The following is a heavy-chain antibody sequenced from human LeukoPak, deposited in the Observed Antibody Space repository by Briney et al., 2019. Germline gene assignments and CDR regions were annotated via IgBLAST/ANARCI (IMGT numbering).Heavy chain of an antibody. J-gene: IGHJ4*02. Sequence: SQTLSLTCTVSGGSISSGGYYWSWIRQHPGKGLERIGYIYYSGSTYYNPSLKSRVTISVDMSKNQFSLKLSSVTAADTAVYYCARESVYSSGWQSVDWGQGTLVTVSS. CDR2: IYYSGST. CDR1: GGSISSGGYY. CDR3: ARESVYSSGWQSVD. D-gene: IGHD6-19*01. V-gene: IGHV4-31*03.